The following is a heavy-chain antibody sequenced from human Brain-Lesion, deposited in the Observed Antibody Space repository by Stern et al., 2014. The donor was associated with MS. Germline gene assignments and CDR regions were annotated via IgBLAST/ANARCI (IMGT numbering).Heavy chain of an antibody. J-gene: IGHJ4*02. V-gene: IGHV1-2*04. D-gene: IGHD3-22*01. Sequence: VQLVESGAEVKKPGASVKVSSKASGYTFTGYYMHWVRQAPGQGLEWMGWINPKSGGTNYAQKFQGWVTMTRDTSINTAYMELSRLRSDDTAGYYCATYYYDATGYNDFWGQGTLVTVSS. CDR1: GYTFTGYY. CDR2: INPKSGGT. CDR3: ATYYYDATGYNDF.